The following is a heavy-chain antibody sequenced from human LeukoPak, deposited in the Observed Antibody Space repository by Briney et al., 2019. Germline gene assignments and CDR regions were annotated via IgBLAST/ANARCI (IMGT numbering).Heavy chain of an antibody. Sequence: GGSLTLSCAPWGHTLYNFAMSGVSHAPGRAGVGFSTLSGSGITTYYADSVKGRFTISRDNSKNTLYLQMNSLRAEDTAVYYCAKGIYSSGWSYFDYWGHGTLGTVSS. CDR3: AKGIYSSGWSYFDY. J-gene: IGHJ4*01. CDR2: LSGSGITT. V-gene: IGHV3-23*01. CDR1: GHTLYNFA. D-gene: IGHD6-19*01.